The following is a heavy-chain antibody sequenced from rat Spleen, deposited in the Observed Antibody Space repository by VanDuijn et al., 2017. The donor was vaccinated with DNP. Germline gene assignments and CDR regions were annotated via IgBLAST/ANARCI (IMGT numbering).Heavy chain of an antibody. CDR3: TRQGTGSTRHYFAS. CDR1: GFTFSDYY. D-gene: IGHD4-1*01. V-gene: IGHV5-7*01. J-gene: IGHJ2*01. Sequence: EVQLVESGGDLVQPGRSLKLFCAASGFTFSDYYMAWVRQAPTKGLEWVATIFYDGSRTYYRDSVKGQFTISRDNAKSTLYLQMDSLRSEDTATYYCTRQGTGSTRHYFASWGQGVMVTVSS. CDR2: IFYDGSRT.